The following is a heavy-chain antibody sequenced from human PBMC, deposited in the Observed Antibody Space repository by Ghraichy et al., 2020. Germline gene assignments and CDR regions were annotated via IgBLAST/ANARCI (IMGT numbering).Heavy chain of an antibody. D-gene: IGHD3-10*01. CDR3: ARVRYGSGSYNWFDP. J-gene: IGHJ5*02. CDR2: ISAYNGNT. CDR1: GYTFTSYG. Sequence: ASVKVSCKASGYTFTSYGISWVRQAPGQGLEWMGWISAYNGNTNYAQKLQGRVTMTTDTSTSTAYMELRSLRSDDTAVYYCARVRYGSGSYNWFDPWGQGTLVTVSS. V-gene: IGHV1-18*01.